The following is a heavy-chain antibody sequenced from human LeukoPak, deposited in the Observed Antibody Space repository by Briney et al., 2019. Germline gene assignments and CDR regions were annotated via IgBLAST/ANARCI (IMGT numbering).Heavy chain of an antibody. CDR2: INHSGST. D-gene: IGHD2-2*01. Sequence: SETLSLTCTVSGGSISSGGYYWSWIRQHPRKGLEWIGEINHSGSTNYNPSLKSRVTISVDTSKNQFSLKLSSVTAADTAVYYCARGRSVVVPAAIHLYYFDYWGQGTLVTVSS. CDR3: ARGRSVVVPAAIHLYYFDY. V-gene: IGHV4-39*07. J-gene: IGHJ4*02. CDR1: GGSISSGGYY.